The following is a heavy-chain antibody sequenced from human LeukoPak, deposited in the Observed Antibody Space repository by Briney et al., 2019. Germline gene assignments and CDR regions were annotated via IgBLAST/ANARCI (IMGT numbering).Heavy chain of an antibody. CDR3: ARGRGSWYGVYFDY. J-gene: IGHJ4*02. CDR2: ISSSSSTI. CDR1: GFTFSGYS. V-gene: IGHV3-48*01. D-gene: IGHD6-13*01. Sequence: GGSLRLSCAASGFTFSGYSMSWVRQAPGTGLEWLSYISSSSSTIYYADSVKGRFTISRDNAQNSLYLQMNSLRTEDTAVYYCARGRGSWYGVYFDYWGQGTLVTVSS.